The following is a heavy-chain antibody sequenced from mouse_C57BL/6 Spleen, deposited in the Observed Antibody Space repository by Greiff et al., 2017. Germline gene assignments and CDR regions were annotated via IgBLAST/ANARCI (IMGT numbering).Heavy chain of an antibody. V-gene: IGHV1-52*01. CDR3: ARGRGDITTVVDPYYFDY. D-gene: IGHD1-1*01. J-gene: IGHJ2*01. CDR1: GYTFTSYW. Sequence: QVQLQQPGAELVRPGSSVKLSCKASGYTFTSYWMHWVKQRPIQGLEWIGNIDPSDSETHYNQKFKDKATLTVDKSSSTAYMQLSSLTSEDSAVYYWARGRGDITTVVDPYYFDYWGQGTTLTVSS. CDR2: IDPSDSET.